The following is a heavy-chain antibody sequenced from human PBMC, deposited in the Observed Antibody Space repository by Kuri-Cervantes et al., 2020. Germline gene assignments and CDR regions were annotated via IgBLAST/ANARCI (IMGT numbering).Heavy chain of an antibody. Sequence: ASVKVSCKVSGYTLTELSMHWVRQAPGKGLEWMGGFDPEDGETIYAQKFQGRVTMTEDTSTDTAYVELSSLRSEDTAVYYCATAVTGLSPGHDAFDIWGQGTMVTVSS. CDR2: FDPEDGET. J-gene: IGHJ3*02. V-gene: IGHV1-24*01. D-gene: IGHD1-20*01. CDR3: ATAVTGLSPGHDAFDI. CDR1: GYTLTELS.